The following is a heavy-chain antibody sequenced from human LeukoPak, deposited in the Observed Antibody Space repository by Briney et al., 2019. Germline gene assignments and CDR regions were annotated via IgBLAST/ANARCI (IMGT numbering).Heavy chain of an antibody. CDR1: GFTFSSYA. V-gene: IGHV3-30-3*01. Sequence: QAGGSLRLSCAASGFTFSSYAMHWVRQAPGKGLEWVAVISYDGSNKYYADSVKGRFTISRDNSKNTLYLQVNSLRAEDTAVYYCARDRLAFLEWLPYYYYYGMDVWGQGTTVTASS. J-gene: IGHJ6*02. D-gene: IGHD3-3*02. CDR2: ISYDGSNK. CDR3: ARDRLAFLEWLPYYYYYGMDV.